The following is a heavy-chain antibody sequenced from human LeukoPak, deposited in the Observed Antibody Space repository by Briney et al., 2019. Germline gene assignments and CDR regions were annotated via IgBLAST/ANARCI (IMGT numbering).Heavy chain of an antibody. D-gene: IGHD6-6*01. CDR3: ARLTRLSTSPDRYYLDY. V-gene: IGHV4-4*09. CDR1: GDSISSYY. CDR2: IYTSGGT. Sequence: SETLSLTCTVSGDSISSYYWSRIRQPPGKGLEWIGYIYTSGGTNYNPSLKGRVTISIDTSKNQFSLKLSSVTAADSAVYYCARLTRLSTSPDRYYLDYWGQGTLVTVSS. J-gene: IGHJ4*02.